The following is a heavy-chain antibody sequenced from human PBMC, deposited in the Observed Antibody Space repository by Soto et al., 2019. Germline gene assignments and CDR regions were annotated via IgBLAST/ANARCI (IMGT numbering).Heavy chain of an antibody. D-gene: IGHD2-15*01. J-gene: IGHJ4*02. CDR2: ISGSGGST. CDR1: GFTFGSYA. CDR3: ARQQGGSLSSLYFDY. V-gene: IGHV3-23*01. Sequence: EVQMLEYVGGLVQPGGSLGLSCAAAGFTFGSYAMSWVRQAPGKGLEWVSGISGSGGSTFYADSVKGRFTISRDNSNNMVYLQMDNVRADDTAVYYCARQQGGSLSSLYFDYWGQGTLVTVSS.